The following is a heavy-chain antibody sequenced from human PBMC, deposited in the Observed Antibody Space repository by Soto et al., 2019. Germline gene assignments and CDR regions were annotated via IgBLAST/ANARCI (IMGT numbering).Heavy chain of an antibody. V-gene: IGHV1-18*01. CDR3: ATYGSGSSLTF. J-gene: IGHJ4*02. Sequence: QVQLVQSGAEVKKTGASVKVSCKASGYAFTSYGLSWVRQAPGQGLEWMGWITTYNGNTNYAQKFQGRVTMTTDTSTSTAYMELRSLRSDDTAVHYCATYGSGSSLTFWGQGTLVTVSS. D-gene: IGHD3-10*01. CDR2: ITTYNGNT. CDR1: GYAFTSYG.